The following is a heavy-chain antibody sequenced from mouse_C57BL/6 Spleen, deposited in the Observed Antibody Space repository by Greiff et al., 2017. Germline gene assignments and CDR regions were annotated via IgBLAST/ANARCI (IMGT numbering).Heavy chain of an antibody. CDR2: IYPGDGDT. V-gene: IGHV1-82*01. CDR1: GYAFSSSW. Sequence: QVQLQQSGPALVQPGASVKISCKASGYAFSSSWMNWVKQRPGKGLERIGRIYPGDGDTNYTGKFQGKATLTADKSSSTAYMHLSSLTSEDSAVYFCARSSDPYAMDYWGQGTSVTVSS. CDR3: ARSSDPYAMDY. J-gene: IGHJ4*01.